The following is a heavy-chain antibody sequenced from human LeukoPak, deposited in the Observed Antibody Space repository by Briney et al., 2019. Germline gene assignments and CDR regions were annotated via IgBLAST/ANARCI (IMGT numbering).Heavy chain of an antibody. CDR1: GYTFTGYY. V-gene: IGHV1-2*02. Sequence: ASVTVSCKASGYTFTGYYMHWVRQAPGQGLEWMGWINPNSGGTNYAQKFQGRVTMTRDTSISTAYMELSRLRSDDTAVYYCARLATLAAAARDYWGEGTLVAVS. CDR3: ARLATLAAAARDY. CDR2: INPNSGGT. D-gene: IGHD6-13*01. J-gene: IGHJ4*02.